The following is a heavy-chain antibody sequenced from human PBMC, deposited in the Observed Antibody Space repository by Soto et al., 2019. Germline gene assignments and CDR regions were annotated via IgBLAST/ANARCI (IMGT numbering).Heavy chain of an antibody. CDR1: GYRFTNHG. CDR3: ARDFYPLAHYFDH. CDR2: ISGNDGKT. J-gene: IGHJ4*02. V-gene: IGHV1-18*01. Sequence: QVQLVQSGAEVKKPGASVKVSCKASGYRFTNHGISWVRQAPGQGLEWMGWISGNDGKTKYARKFQGRVTMTTDTSTTTAYLEVRSLRSDDTAVYYCARDFYPLAHYFDHWGQGTLVTVSS.